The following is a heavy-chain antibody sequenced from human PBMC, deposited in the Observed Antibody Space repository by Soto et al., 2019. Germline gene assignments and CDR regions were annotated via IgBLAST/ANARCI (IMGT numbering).Heavy chain of an antibody. D-gene: IGHD3-3*01. CDR3: TIFGVVDYYYYYGMGV. CDR2: MNPNSGNT. CDR1: GYTFTSYG. J-gene: IGHJ6*02. V-gene: IGHV1-8*02. Sequence: AAVKVSCKASGYTFTSYGISWVRQAPGQGLEWMGWMNPNSGNTGYAQKFQGRVTMTRNTSISTAYMELSSLRSEDTAVYYCTIFGVVDYYYYYGMGVWGQGTTVTVSS.